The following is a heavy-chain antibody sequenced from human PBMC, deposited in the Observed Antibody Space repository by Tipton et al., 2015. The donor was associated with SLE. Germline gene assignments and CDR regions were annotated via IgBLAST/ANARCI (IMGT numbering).Heavy chain of an antibody. CDR1: GDSVGSGDYS. CDR3: ARDWGYCSGNTCYEGRIDP. CDR2: IYHTGTT. Sequence: LRLSCAVSGDSVGSGDYSWSWIRQPLGKALEWIGYIYHTGTTYYNPSLKSRVTMSIDKSNNQFSLKLSSVTVADTAVYYCARDWGYCSGNTCYEGRIDPWGQGALVTVS. D-gene: IGHD2-15*01. J-gene: IGHJ5*02. V-gene: IGHV4-30-2*01.